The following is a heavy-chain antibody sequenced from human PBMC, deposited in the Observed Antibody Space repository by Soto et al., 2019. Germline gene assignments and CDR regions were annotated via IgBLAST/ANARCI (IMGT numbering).Heavy chain of an antibody. D-gene: IGHD2-21*02. Sequence: QVQLVQSGAEEKKPGASVKVSCKASGYTFTSYAMHWVRQAPGQRLEWMGGINAGNGNTKYSQKFQGRVTITRDTSASTAYMELSSLRSEDTAVYYCARSIVVGTAVDYWGQGTLVTVSS. CDR2: INAGNGNT. CDR1: GYTFTSYA. V-gene: IGHV1-3*05. J-gene: IGHJ4*02. CDR3: ARSIVVGTAVDY.